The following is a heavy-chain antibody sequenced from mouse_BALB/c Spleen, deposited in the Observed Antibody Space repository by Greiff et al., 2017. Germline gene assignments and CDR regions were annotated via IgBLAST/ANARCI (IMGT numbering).Heavy chain of an antibody. CDR2: ISYSGST. CDR3: ARGSSQSPWFAY. V-gene: IGHV3-2*02. Sequence: EVKLVESGPGLVKPSQSLSLTCTVTGYSITSDYAWNWIRQFPGNKLEWMGYISYSGSTSYNPSLKSRISITRDTSKNQFFLQLNSVTTEDTATYYCARGSSQSPWFAYWGQGTLVTVSA. D-gene: IGHD1-1*01. J-gene: IGHJ3*01. CDR1: GYSITSDYA.